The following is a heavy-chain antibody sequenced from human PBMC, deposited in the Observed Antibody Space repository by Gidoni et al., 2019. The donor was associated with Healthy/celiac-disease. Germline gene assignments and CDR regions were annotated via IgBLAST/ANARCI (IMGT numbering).Heavy chain of an antibody. CDR2: FDPEEGET. D-gene: IGHD6-19*01. Sequence: QVQLVQSGAEVKKPGASVKVSCKVSGYTLTDLSMHWVRQAPGNGLEWMGGFDPEEGETIYAQKYQGRVTMTEETSTDTAYMELSSLRAEDTAVYYCATATLSIAVAGWLDYWGQGTLVTVSS. V-gene: IGHV1-24*01. CDR1: GYTLTDLS. CDR3: ATATLSIAVAGWLDY. J-gene: IGHJ4*02.